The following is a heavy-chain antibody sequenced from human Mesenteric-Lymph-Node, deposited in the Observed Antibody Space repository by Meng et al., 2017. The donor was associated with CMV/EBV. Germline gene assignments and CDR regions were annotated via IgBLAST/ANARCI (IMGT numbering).Heavy chain of an antibody. D-gene: IGHD4-11*01. CDR3: ARGYSRSSTVTPYVAY. V-gene: IGHV1-69*10. CDR2: IIPILGIA. J-gene: IGHJ4*02. CDR1: GGTFSSYA. Sequence: SVKVSCKASGGTFSSYAISWVRQAPGQGLEWMGGIIPILGIANYAQKFQGRVTITADKSTSTAYMELSSLRSEDTAVYYCARGYSRSSTVTPYVAYWGQGTMVTVSS.